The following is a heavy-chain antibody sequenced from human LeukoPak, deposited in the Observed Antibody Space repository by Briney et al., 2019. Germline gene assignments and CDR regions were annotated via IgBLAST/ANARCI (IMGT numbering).Heavy chain of an antibody. J-gene: IGHJ4*02. CDR2: IYHSGST. Sequence: SETLSLTCAVSGGSISSSNWWSWVRQPPGKGLEWIGEIYHSGSTNYNPSLKSRVTISVDKSKNQFSLKLSSVTAADTAVYYCVTSGDGSSTLFDYWGQGTLVTVSS. D-gene: IGHD1-26*01. CDR3: VTSGDGSSTLFDY. V-gene: IGHV4-4*02. CDR1: GGSISSSNW.